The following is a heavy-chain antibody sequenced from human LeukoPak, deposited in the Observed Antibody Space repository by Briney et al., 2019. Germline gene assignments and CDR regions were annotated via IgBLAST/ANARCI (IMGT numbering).Heavy chain of an antibody. Sequence: PGRSLRLSCAASGFTFDDYAMHWVRHAPGKGLEWVSGISWNSGSIGYADSVKGRFTISRDNAKNSLYLQMNSLRAEDTALYYCAKDISSYRALTFDYWGQGTLVTVSS. CDR3: AKDISSYRALTFDY. V-gene: IGHV3-9*01. J-gene: IGHJ4*02. CDR1: GFTFDDYA. D-gene: IGHD6-6*01. CDR2: ISWNSGSI.